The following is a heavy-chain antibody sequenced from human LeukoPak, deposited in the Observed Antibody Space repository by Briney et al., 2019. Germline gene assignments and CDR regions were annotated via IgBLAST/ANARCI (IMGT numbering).Heavy chain of an antibody. J-gene: IGHJ4*02. Sequence: SETLSLTCTVSGGSISSYYWSWIRQPPGKGLEWIGYIYYSGSTNYNPSLKSRVTISVDTSKNQFSLKLSFVTAADTAVYYCARSIAVAGLYYWGQGTLVTVSS. CDR1: GGSISSYY. V-gene: IGHV4-59*01. D-gene: IGHD6-19*01. CDR2: IYYSGST. CDR3: ARSIAVAGLYY.